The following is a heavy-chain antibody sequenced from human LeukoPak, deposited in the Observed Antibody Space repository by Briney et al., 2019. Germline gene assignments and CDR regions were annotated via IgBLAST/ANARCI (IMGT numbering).Heavy chain of an antibody. V-gene: IGHV1-8*02. D-gene: IGHD5-24*01. Sequence: ASVKVSCKASGGTFDNSAINWVRQAPGQGLEWMGWMNPNSGNTGYAQKFQGRVTMTRNTSISTAYMELSSLRSEDTAVYYCARVPTRATHYGMDVWGQGTTVTVSS. J-gene: IGHJ6*02. CDR3: ARVPTRATHYGMDV. CDR2: MNPNSGNT. CDR1: GGTFDNSA.